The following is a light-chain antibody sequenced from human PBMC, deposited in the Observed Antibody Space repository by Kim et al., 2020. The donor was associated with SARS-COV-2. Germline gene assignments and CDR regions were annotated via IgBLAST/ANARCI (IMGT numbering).Light chain of an antibody. CDR2: EVS. Sequence: SALTQPPSASGSPGQSVTISCTGTSRDVGAYNYVSWYQQRPGEAPKLIIFEVSERPSGVPDRFSGSKSGTTASLTVSGLQAEDEADYYCASYAGTNIGVFGTGTKVTVL. J-gene: IGLJ1*01. CDR1: SRDVGAYNY. CDR3: ASYAGTNIGV. V-gene: IGLV2-8*01.